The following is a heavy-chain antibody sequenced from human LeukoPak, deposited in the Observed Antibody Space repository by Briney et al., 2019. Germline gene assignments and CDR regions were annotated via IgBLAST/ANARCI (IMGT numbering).Heavy chain of an antibody. CDR1: GFTFITYS. V-gene: IGHV3-21*01. J-gene: IGHJ4*02. Sequence: GGWLRLSCAASGFTFITYSMNSVRQAPGKGLEWVSSISSSSSYIYYADSVKGRFTISRDNSKNTLYLQMNSLRTEDTAVYYCAKLSKQQPTDYWGQGTLVTVSS. CDR3: AKLSKQQPTDY. CDR2: ISSSSSYI. D-gene: IGHD1/OR15-1a*01.